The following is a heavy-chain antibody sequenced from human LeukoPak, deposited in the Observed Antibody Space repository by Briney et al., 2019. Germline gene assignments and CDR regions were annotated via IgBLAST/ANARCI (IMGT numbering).Heavy chain of an antibody. CDR2: ISAYNGNT. Sequence: GASVKVSCKASGYTFTRYGISWVRQAPGQRLEWMGWISAYNGNTNYAQKLQGRVTMTTDTSTSTAYMELRSLRSDDTAVYYCARDRGTTATTVTTNWGQGTLVTVSS. D-gene: IGHD4-17*01. J-gene: IGHJ4*02. CDR3: ARDRGTTATTVTTN. V-gene: IGHV1-18*01. CDR1: GYTFTRYG.